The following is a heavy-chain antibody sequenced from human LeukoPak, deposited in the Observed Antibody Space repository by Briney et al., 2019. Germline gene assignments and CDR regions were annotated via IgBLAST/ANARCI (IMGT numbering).Heavy chain of an antibody. CDR1: GASISSHY. CDR3: ATIKHGQIFGYFDF. V-gene: IGHV4-59*11. CDR2: VIDSVRT. D-gene: IGHD3-16*01. J-gene: IGHJ4*02. Sequence: SETLSLTYTVSGASISSHYWSWLRQPPGKGLEWIGYVIDSVRTKDNPSLQSRLTLSADTSKNEFSLRLSSVTAADTAVYYCATIKHGQIFGYFDFWGQGIKVTVSS.